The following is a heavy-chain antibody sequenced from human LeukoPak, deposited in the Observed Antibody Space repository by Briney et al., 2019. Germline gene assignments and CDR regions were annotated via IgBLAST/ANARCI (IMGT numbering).Heavy chain of an antibody. V-gene: IGHV1-2*06. J-gene: IGHJ5*02. CDR1: GYTFTGYY. CDR2: INPNSGGT. Sequence: ASVKVSCKASGYTFTGYYMHWVRQAPGQGLEWMGRINPNSGGTNYAQKFQGRVTMTRDTSISTAYMELSRLRSDDTAVYYCARGRDYYDSSGYYGFDPWGQGTLVTVSS. D-gene: IGHD3-22*01. CDR3: ARGRDYYDSSGYYGFDP.